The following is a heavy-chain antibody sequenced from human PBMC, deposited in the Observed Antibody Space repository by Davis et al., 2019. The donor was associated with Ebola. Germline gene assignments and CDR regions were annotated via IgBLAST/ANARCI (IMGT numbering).Heavy chain of an antibody. CDR1: GFTFRSYW. D-gene: IGHD3-10*01. Sequence: GASLKISCAASGFTFRSYWMHWVRQAPGKGLVWVSRINSDGSSTSYADSVKGRFTISRDNAKNTLYLQMNSLRAEDTAVYYCASPYPGYYYYGMDVWGQGTTVTVSS. V-gene: IGHV3-74*01. CDR2: INSDGSST. CDR3: ASPYPGYYYYGMDV. J-gene: IGHJ6*02.